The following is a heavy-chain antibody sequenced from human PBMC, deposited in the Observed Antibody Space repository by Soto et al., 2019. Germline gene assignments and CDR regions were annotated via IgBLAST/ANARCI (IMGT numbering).Heavy chain of an antibody. D-gene: IGHD6-13*01. V-gene: IGHV3-7*03. Sequence: GGSLRLSCAASAFTFSGYWMKWVRQAPGQGLEWVATTNEDGSAKYYVDSVKGRFTISRDNAKNSLSLQMNSLRAEDTAVYYCAKDPLVLGYYYYGMDVWGQGTTVTVSS. CDR1: AFTFSGYW. CDR2: TNEDGSAK. J-gene: IGHJ6*02. CDR3: AKDPLVLGYYYYGMDV.